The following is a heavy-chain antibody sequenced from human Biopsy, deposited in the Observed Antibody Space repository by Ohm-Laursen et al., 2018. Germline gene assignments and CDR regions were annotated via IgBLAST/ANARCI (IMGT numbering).Heavy chain of an antibody. Sequence: SLRLSCAASGFSFDNYAMNWVRQAPGKGLEWVSPISGSGGSTYYADSVKGRFTISRDASKDTLYLLMNSLRAEDTAMYYCAKGGYCTTTSCYMDVDYWGQGTLVTVSS. D-gene: IGHD2-2*02. CDR2: ISGSGGST. J-gene: IGHJ4*02. CDR1: GFSFDNYA. CDR3: AKGGYCTTTSCYMDVDY. V-gene: IGHV3-23*01.